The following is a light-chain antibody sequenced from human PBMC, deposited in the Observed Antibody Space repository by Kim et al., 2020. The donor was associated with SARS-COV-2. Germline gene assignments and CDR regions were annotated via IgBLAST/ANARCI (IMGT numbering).Light chain of an antibody. J-gene: IGLJ1*01. Sequence: ALGQTVRSTCQGDSLRSYYASCYQQKPGQAPVLVIYGKNNRPSGIPDRFSGSSSGNTASLTITGAQAEDEADYYCNSRDSSGNHLVFGTGTKVTVL. CDR1: SLRSYY. CDR3: NSRDSSGNHLV. V-gene: IGLV3-19*01. CDR2: GKN.